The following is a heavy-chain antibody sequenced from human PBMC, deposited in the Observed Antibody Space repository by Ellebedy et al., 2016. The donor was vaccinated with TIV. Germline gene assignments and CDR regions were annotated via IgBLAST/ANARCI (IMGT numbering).Heavy chain of an antibody. CDR1: GGSISSGGYY. V-gene: IGHV4-31*03. CDR2: IYYSGST. Sequence: MPSETLSLTCTVSGGSISSGGYYWSWIRQHPGKGLEWIGYIYYSGSTYSTPSLKSRVTILVETSKNPFSLQLSSVTAADTAVFYCARVCTMVRGVIALGLDVWGQGTTVTVSS. CDR3: ARVCTMVRGVIALGLDV. J-gene: IGHJ6*02. D-gene: IGHD3-10*01.